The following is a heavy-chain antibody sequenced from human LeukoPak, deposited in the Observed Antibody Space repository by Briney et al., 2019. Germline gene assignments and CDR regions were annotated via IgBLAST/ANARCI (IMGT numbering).Heavy chain of an antibody. D-gene: IGHD6-6*01. CDR3: ARGGIAARPFDY. CDR1: GYTFTDYY. J-gene: IGHJ4*02. Sequence: ASVKVSCKASGYTFTDYYIHWVRQAPGQGLEWMGWVNPSCGDTDYAQKFQVSVTVTRDTSISTAYMELTSLKSDDTAVYYCARGGIAARPFDYWGQGTLVTVSS. CDR2: VNPSCGDT. V-gene: IGHV1-2*02.